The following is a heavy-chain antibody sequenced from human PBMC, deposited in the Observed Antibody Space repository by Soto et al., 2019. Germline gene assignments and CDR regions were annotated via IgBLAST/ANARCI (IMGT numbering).Heavy chain of an antibody. Sequence: GGSLRLSCAASGFTFSSYWMSWVRQAPGKGLEWVANIKQDGSENYYVDSVKGRFTISRDSAKNSLYLQMTSLRAEDTAVYYCARTHAEWLSNYGMDVWGQGTTVTVSS. CDR3: ARTHAEWLSNYGMDV. V-gene: IGHV3-7*04. CDR2: IKQDGSEN. J-gene: IGHJ6*02. CDR1: GFTFSSYW. D-gene: IGHD3-3*01.